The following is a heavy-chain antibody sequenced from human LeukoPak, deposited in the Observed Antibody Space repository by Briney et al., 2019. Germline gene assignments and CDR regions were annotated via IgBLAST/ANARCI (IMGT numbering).Heavy chain of an antibody. J-gene: IGHJ3*02. V-gene: IGHV1-69*13. CDR3: ARGMGGPPDPHAFDI. CDR1: GGTFSSYA. Sequence: ASVKVSCKASGGTFSSYAISWVRQAPGQGLEWMGGIIPIFGTANYAQKFQGRVTITADESTSTAYMELSSLRSEDTAVYYCARGMGGPPDPHAFDIWGQGTMVTVSS. CDR2: IIPIFGTA. D-gene: IGHD2-15*01.